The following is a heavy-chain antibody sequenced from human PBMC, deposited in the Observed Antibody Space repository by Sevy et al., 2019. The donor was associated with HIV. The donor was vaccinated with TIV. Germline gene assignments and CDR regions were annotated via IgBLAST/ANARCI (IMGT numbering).Heavy chain of an antibody. V-gene: IGHV1-18*01. CDR3: ARDRDYDYIWGTFPYRDF. Sequence: ASVKVSCKASGYIFTSYGISWVRQAPGRGLEWVGWISPYKGTTNYAQKFQGRVTMTTEPSTFTVYMQLRSLGSDDTAIYYCARDRDYDYIWGTFPYRDFWGQGTLVTVSS. CDR2: ISPYKGTT. CDR1: GYIFTSYG. D-gene: IGHD3-16*01. J-gene: IGHJ4*02.